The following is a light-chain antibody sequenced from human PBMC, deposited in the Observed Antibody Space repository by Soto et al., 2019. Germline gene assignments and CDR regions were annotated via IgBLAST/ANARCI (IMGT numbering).Light chain of an antibody. J-gene: IGKJ1*01. CDR3: RQYNNWPRT. V-gene: IGKV3-15*01. Sequence: EIVMTQSPATVSVSPGDRATLSCRASRTVHTNVAWYQHKPGQPPRLLIYGSSFRATGVPARFSGSGFGAEFTLTISSLQSEDFAVYYCRQYNNWPRTFGQGTKVDIK. CDR2: GSS. CDR1: RTVHTN.